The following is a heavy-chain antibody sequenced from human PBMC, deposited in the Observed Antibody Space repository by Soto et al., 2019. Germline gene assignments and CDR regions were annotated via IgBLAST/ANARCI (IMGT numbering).Heavy chain of an antibody. V-gene: IGHV3-73*02. CDR3: TSTMDCSDYFSPDFAF. CDR1: GFTFSGSA. D-gene: IGHD3-3*01. Sequence: EVQLVESGGDLVQPGGSLKLSCAASGFTFSGSAMHWVRQASGKGLEWVGHIRRGATNYATVYAAPVKGRFIISRDDSKNTAYLQMTSLKTDYKAVYYCTSTMDCSDYFSPDFAFWGQCTLFTVSS. J-gene: IGHJ4*02. CDR2: IRRGATNYAT.